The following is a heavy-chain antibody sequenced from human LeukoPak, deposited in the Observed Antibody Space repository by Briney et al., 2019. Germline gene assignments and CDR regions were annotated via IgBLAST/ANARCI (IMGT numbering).Heavy chain of an antibody. Sequence: GGSLRLSCAASGFTFSSYWMSWVRQAPGKGLEWVANIKQDGSGKFYVDSVKGRFTISRDNAKNSLYLQMRSLRVEDTAVYYCARDTNFYYDSSGYYEKGAFDIWGQGTLVTVSS. CDR2: IKQDGSGK. CDR1: GFTFSSYW. J-gene: IGHJ4*02. V-gene: IGHV3-7*01. CDR3: ARDTNFYYDSSGYYEKGAFDI. D-gene: IGHD3-22*01.